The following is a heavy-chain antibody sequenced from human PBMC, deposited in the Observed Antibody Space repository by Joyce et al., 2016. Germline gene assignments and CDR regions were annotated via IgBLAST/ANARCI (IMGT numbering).Heavy chain of an antibody. D-gene: IGHD4-23*01. Sequence: QVQLVESGGGLVKPGGSLRLSCAAYVFTFSDYYRSWIRQAPGKGMEWVSYISSNGKVIQYADSVKGRFTISRDNAKNSLYLQMNSLRAEDTAVYYCVRETRLRWSDYWGQGTLVTVSS. V-gene: IGHV3-11*01. CDR1: VFTFSDYY. CDR2: ISSNGKVI. J-gene: IGHJ4*02. CDR3: VRETRLRWSDY.